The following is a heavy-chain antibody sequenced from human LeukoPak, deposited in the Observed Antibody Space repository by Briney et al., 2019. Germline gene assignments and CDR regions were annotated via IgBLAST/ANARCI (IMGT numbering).Heavy chain of an antibody. CDR1: GFTFSSYS. CDR2: ISSSSSYI. J-gene: IGHJ4*02. D-gene: IGHD3-22*01. V-gene: IGHV3-21*01. Sequence: GGSLRLSCAASGFTFSSYSMNWVRQDPGKGLEWVSSISSSSSYIYYADSVKGRFTISRDNAKNSLYLQMNSLGAEDTAVYYCARDRWETGYDSSGYPLDYWGQGTLVTVSS. CDR3: ARDRWETGYDSSGYPLDY.